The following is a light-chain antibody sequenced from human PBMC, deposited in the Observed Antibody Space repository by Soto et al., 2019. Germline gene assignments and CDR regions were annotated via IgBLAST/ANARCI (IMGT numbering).Light chain of an antibody. CDR2: STS. V-gene: IGKV3-20*01. CDR3: HQSGISPLT. J-gene: IGKJ3*01. Sequence: EVVLTQSPAILSLSPGESGTLSCRASQSLNSNFLVWYQQKPGQAPRLLISSTSHRATGIPDRFSGSGSGTDFTLTISRLDPEDFAVYYCHQSGISPLTFGPGTKVDIK. CDR1: QSLNSNF.